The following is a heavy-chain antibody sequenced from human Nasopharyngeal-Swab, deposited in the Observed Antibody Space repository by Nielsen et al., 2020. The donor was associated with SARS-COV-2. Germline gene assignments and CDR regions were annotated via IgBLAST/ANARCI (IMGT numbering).Heavy chain of an antibody. J-gene: IGHJ3*02. D-gene: IGHD1-26*01. CDR1: GGSIRTSYYCDYY. CDR3: ARPIVGATSDAFNI. V-gene: IGHV4-39*01. Sequence: SETLSLTCTVSGGSIRTSYYCDYYWGWIRQPPGKGLEWIGGICHSGRTYYNPSLKSRVTISVDTSKNQFSLNLSSVTAADTAVYYCARPIVGATSDAFNIWGQGTMVTVSS. CDR2: ICHSGRT.